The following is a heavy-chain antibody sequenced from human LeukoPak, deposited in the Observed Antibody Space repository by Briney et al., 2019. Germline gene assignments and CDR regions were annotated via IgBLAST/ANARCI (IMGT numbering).Heavy chain of an antibody. V-gene: IGHV3-74*01. Sequence: PGGSLRLSCTASGFTFSSYWMHWVRQAPGKGLVWVSGINSDGSDTYYADSVKGRFTISRDNAKNALYLQMNNLRAEDTAVYYCYGGNAESWGQGTLVTVSS. CDR2: INSDGSDT. J-gene: IGHJ1*01. CDR1: GFTFSSYW. CDR3: YGGNAES. D-gene: IGHD4-23*01.